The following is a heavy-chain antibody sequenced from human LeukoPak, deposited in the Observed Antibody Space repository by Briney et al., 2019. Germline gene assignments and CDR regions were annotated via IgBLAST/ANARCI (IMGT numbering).Heavy chain of an antibody. CDR2: IYPGDSDT. CDR3: ARGYCTNGVCYTPHWFDP. D-gene: IGHD2-8*01. CDR1: GYSFTSYW. V-gene: IGHV5-51*01. J-gene: IGHJ5*02. Sequence: GESLKISCKGSGYSFTSYWIGWVRQMPGKGPEWMGIIYPGDSDTRYSPSFQGQVTISADKSISTAYLQWSSLKASDTAMYYCARGYCTNGVCYTPHWFDPWGQGTLVTVSS.